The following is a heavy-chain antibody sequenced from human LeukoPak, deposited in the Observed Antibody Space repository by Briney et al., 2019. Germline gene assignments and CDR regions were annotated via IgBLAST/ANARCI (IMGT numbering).Heavy chain of an antibody. V-gene: IGHV3-33*01. CDR2: IWYDGSNK. D-gene: IGHD4-17*01. CDR3: ARDIYFYGDYVIDY. CDR1: GFIFSNYA. Sequence: PGGSLRLSCAASGFIFSNYAMHWVRQAPGKGLEWVAVIWYDGSNKYYADSVKGRFTISRDNSKNTLYLQMNSLRAEDTAVYYCARDIYFYGDYVIDYWDQGTLVTVSS. J-gene: IGHJ4*02.